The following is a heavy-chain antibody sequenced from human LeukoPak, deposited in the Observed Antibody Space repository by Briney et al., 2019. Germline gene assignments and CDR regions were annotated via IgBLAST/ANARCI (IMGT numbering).Heavy chain of an antibody. J-gene: IGHJ3*02. Sequence: ASVKVSCKASGYTFTSYAMNWVRQAPGQGLEWMGWINTDSGNPTYAQGFTGRFVFSVDSSVSTAYLQISNLMPEDTAKYYCAREILRFDIWGQGTTVTVSS. CDR1: GYTFTSYA. CDR2: INTDSGNP. CDR3: AREILRFDI. V-gene: IGHV7-4-1*02.